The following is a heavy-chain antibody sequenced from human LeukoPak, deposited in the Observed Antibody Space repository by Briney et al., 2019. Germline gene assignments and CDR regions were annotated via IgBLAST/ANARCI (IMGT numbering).Heavy chain of an antibody. CDR2: ISYSGST. CDR1: GGSISSSSYF. J-gene: IGHJ4*02. D-gene: IGHD6-13*01. Sequence: PSETLSLTCTVSGGSISSSSYFWGWIRRPPGKGLEWVGSISYSGSTHYNASLKSRVTISVDTSKNHFSLKLSSVTAADTAVYYCARLDAAGYLDYWGQGTLVTVSS. V-gene: IGHV4-39*02. CDR3: ARLDAAGYLDY.